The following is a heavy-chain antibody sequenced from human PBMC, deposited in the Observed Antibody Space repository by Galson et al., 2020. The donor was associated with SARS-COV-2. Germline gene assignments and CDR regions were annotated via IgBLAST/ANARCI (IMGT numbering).Heavy chain of an antibody. J-gene: IGHJ4*02. CDR2: IYYSGST. Sequence: ASETLSLTCTVSGDSISSGGYYWNWLRPFPGKGLEWIGYIYYSGSTYYNPSLESRVTISRDTSKNHFSLKLSSVTAADTAVYYCARGSPLWFGEGLYFDYWGQGTLVTVSS. D-gene: IGHD3-10*01. V-gene: IGHV4-31*03. CDR3: ARGSPLWFGEGLYFDY. CDR1: GDSISSGGYY.